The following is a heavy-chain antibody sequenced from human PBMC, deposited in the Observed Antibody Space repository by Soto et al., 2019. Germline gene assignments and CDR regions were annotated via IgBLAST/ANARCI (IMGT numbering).Heavy chain of an antibody. CDR2: IIPIFGTA. J-gene: IGHJ6*02. Sequence: QVQLVQSGAEVKKPGSSVKVSCKASGGTFSSYAISWVRQAPGQGLEWMGGIIPIFGTANYAQNFQGRVTITADESTRTDYMELRSLRSEYTAVYYCARVSISGYDPDDYYYYGMDVWGQWTTVTVSS. V-gene: IGHV1-69*01. CDR1: GGTFSSYA. CDR3: ARVSISGYDPDDYYYYGMDV. D-gene: IGHD5-12*01.